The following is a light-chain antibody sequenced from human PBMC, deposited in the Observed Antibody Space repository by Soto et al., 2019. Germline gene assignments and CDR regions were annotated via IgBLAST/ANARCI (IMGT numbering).Light chain of an antibody. J-gene: IGKJ2*01. V-gene: IGKV1-5*03. Sequence: DIQMTQSPSTLSASVGDRVTITCRASQSISSWLAWYQQKPGKAPKLLIYKASSLESGVPSRSSGSGSGTEFTLTISSLQPDGFATYYCQQYNSYPYTFGQGTKVDIK. CDR3: QQYNSYPYT. CDR1: QSISSW. CDR2: KAS.